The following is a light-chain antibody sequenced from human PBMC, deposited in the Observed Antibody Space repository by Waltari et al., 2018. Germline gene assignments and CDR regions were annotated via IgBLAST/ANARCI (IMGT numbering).Light chain of an antibody. Sequence: QSALTQPASVSGSPGQSITISCTGTSSDIGAYNFVSWYQKHPGKAPKFMIYDVNKRPSGVSSRFSGSKSGNTASLTISGLQAEDEADYYCSSYTTGSTRYVFGSGTKVTVL. V-gene: IGLV2-14*03. J-gene: IGLJ1*01. CDR1: SSDIGAYNF. CDR2: DVN. CDR3: SSYTTGSTRYV.